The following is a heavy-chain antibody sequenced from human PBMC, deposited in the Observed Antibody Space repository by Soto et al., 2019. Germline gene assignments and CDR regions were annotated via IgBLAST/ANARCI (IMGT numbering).Heavy chain of an antibody. Sequence: SGPTRVNPAQTLTLTCTFSWFSLPTRGVCVCWIRQPPGETLEWLALIHWNDDKRYSPYLKSRLTITKDTSKNQVVLTLTNLDPLDTGTYFCAHTKDSSGFLTSWGQGILVTVSS. CDR3: AHTKDSSGFLTS. V-gene: IGHV2-5*01. CDR2: IHWNDDK. J-gene: IGHJ5*02. D-gene: IGHD3-22*01. CDR1: WFSLPTRGVC.